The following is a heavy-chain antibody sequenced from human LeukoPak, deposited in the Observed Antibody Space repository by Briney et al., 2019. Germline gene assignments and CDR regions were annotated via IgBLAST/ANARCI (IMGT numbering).Heavy chain of an antibody. D-gene: IGHD1-26*01. CDR2: IYYSGST. J-gene: IGHJ4*02. V-gene: IGHV4-59*08. CDR3: ARLPGATSNVDY. Sequence: NSSETLSLTCTVSGGSISSYFWSWIRQPPGKGLEWIGYIYYSGSTNYNPSLKNRVTISVDTSKNQFSLKLSSVTAADTAVYYCARLPGATSNVDYWGQGTLVTVSS. CDR1: GGSISSYF.